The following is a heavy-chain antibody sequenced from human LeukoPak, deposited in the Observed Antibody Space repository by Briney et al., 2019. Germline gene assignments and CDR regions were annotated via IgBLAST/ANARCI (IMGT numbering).Heavy chain of an antibody. V-gene: IGHV3-48*03. CDR1: GFTFSTYD. Sequence: PGGSLRLSCAASGFTFSTYDMNWVRQAPGKGLEWVSFISNSETTMYYADSVKGRFTISRDNAKNSLYLQMNSLRAEDTAVYYCARDSLTYYYDSSGYPRPSYYFDYWGQGTLVTVSS. CDR3: ARDSLTYYYDSSGYPRPSYYFDY. D-gene: IGHD3-22*01. CDR2: ISNSETTM. J-gene: IGHJ4*02.